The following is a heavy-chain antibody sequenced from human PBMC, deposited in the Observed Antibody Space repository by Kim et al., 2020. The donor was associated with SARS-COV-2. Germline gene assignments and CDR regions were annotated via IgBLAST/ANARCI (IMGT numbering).Heavy chain of an antibody. V-gene: IGHV3-30*18. Sequence: GGSLRLSCAASGFTFSSYGMHWVRQAPGKGLEWVAVISYDGSNKYYADSVKGRFTISRYNSKNTLYLQMNSLRAEDTAVYYCAKDGTGEFDYWGQGTLVTVSS. CDR2: ISYDGSNK. D-gene: IGHD7-27*01. CDR1: GFTFSSYG. CDR3: AKDGTGEFDY. J-gene: IGHJ4*02.